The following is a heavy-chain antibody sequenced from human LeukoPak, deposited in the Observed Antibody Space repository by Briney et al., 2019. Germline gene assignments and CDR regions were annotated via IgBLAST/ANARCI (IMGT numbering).Heavy chain of an antibody. CDR1: GYTFTGYY. D-gene: IGHD6-13*01. Sequence: ASVKVSCKASGYTFTGYYMHWVRQAPGQGLEWMGWINPNSGGTNYAQKFQGRVTMTRDTSISTAYMELRSLRSDDTAVYYCARGSSSFNWFDPWGQGTLVTVSS. CDR3: ARGSSSFNWFDP. CDR2: INPNSGGT. J-gene: IGHJ5*02. V-gene: IGHV1-2*02.